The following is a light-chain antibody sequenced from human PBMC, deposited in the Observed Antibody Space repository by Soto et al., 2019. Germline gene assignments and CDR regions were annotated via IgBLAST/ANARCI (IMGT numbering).Light chain of an antibody. CDR1: QSISSW. CDR2: DAS. Sequence: DIQMTQSPSTLSASVGDRVTITCRASQSISSWLAWYQQKPGKAPKLLIYDASSLESGVPSRFSGRGSGTEFTLTISSLQSDDFATYYCQQYHSYRTFGQGTRLEIK. CDR3: QQYHSYRT. V-gene: IGKV1-5*01. J-gene: IGKJ5*01.